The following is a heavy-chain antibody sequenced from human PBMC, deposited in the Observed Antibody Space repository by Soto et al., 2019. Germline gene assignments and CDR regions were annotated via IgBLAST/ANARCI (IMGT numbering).Heavy chain of an antibody. CDR2: ISAYNGNT. V-gene: IGHV1-18*01. CDR3: ASEYSSGWYKSDAFDI. Sequence: WASVKVSCKASGYTFTSYGISWVRQAPGQGLEWMGWISAYNGNTNYAQKLQGRVTMTTDTSTSTAYMELRSLRSDDTAVYYCASEYSSGWYKSDAFDIWGQGTMVTVSS. J-gene: IGHJ3*02. CDR1: GYTFTSYG. D-gene: IGHD6-19*01.